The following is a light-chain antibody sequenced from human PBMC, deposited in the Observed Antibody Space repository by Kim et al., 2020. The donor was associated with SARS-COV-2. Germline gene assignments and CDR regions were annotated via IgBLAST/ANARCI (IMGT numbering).Light chain of an antibody. CDR3: YSATDKNLV. Sequence: SVSPGQTASITCSGYVLEPIYTRWFRQRPGQAPVLVIYKDNKRPSGIPERISGSASGTTVTLTINGAQVEDEADYFCYSATDKNLVFGGGTKLTVL. CDR1: VLEPIY. V-gene: IGLV3-27*01. J-gene: IGLJ2*01. CDR2: KDN.